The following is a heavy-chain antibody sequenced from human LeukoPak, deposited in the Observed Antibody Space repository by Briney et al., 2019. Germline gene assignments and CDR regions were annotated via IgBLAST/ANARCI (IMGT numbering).Heavy chain of an antibody. CDR2: IYHSGST. V-gene: IGHV4-30-2*01. Sequence: SQTLSLTCNVSGDSISSGGYYWSWIRQPPGKGLEWIGYIYHSGSTYYNPSLKSRVTISVDRSKNQFSLKLSSVTAADTAVYYCARDFDMAAAPGWFDPWGQGTLVTVSS. CDR1: GDSISSGGYY. CDR3: ARDFDMAAAPGWFDP. J-gene: IGHJ5*02. D-gene: IGHD2-15*01.